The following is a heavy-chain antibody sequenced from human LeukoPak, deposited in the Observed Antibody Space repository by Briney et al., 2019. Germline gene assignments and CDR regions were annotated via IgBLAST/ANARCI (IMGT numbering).Heavy chain of an antibody. D-gene: IGHD6-6*01. CDR3: ARGWEYSSSSDY. Sequence: SETLSLTCTVSGGSINSSSYYWGWVRQPPGKGLEWIGSMYYRGSTYYNPSLKSRVTISVDTSKNQFSLKLSSVTAADTAVYYCARGWEYSSSSDYWGQGTLVTVSS. CDR2: MYYRGST. V-gene: IGHV4-39*07. CDR1: GGSINSSSYY. J-gene: IGHJ4*02.